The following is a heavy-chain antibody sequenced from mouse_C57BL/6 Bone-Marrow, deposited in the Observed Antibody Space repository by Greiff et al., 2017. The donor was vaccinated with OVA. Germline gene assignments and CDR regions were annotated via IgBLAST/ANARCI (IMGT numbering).Heavy chain of an antibody. CDR2: ISRGSSTI. D-gene: IGHD1-1*01. CDR1: GFTFSDYG. V-gene: IGHV5-17*01. Sequence: EVKLMESGGGLVKPGGSLKLSCAASGFTFSDYGMHWVRQAPEKGLEWVAYISRGSSTIYYADTVKGRFTISRDNAKNTLFLQMTRLRSEDTAMYYCATHYYGSSYFDDWGQGTTLTVSS. CDR3: ATHYYGSSYFDD. J-gene: IGHJ2*01.